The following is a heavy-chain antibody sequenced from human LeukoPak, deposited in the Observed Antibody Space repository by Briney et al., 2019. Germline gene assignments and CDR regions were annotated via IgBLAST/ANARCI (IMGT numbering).Heavy chain of an antibody. J-gene: IGHJ4*02. CDR3: ARDVVVAVAGSALDY. Sequence: ASVKVSCKASGYTFTSYYMHWVRRAPGQGLEWMGIINPSGGSTSYAQKFQGRVTMTRDTSTSTVYMELSSLRFEDTAVHYCARDVVVAVAGSALDYWGQGTLVTVSS. CDR2: INPSGGST. D-gene: IGHD6-19*01. V-gene: IGHV1-46*01. CDR1: GYTFTSYY.